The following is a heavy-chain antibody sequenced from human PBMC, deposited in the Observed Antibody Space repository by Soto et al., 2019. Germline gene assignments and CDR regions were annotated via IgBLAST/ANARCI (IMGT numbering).Heavy chain of an antibody. D-gene: IGHD3-10*01. CDR3: ARATMVRGGDI. J-gene: IGHJ3*02. CDR2: VYYSGST. CDR1: GGAIRTFY. V-gene: IGHV4-59*12. Sequence: PSETLSLTCTVPGGAIRTFYWSWIRQPPGKGLEWIGYVYYSGSTHYNPALKIRVTILLDTSKNQFSLKLSSLIAAVTAVYYCARATMVRGGDIWGQGTMVTVSS.